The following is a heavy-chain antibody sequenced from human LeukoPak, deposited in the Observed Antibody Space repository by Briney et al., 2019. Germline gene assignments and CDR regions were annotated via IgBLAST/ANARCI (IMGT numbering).Heavy chain of an antibody. Sequence: GGPLRLSCAASGFTFSSYGMHWVRQAPGKGLEWVAVISYDGSNKYYADSVKGRFTISRDNSKNTLYLQMNSLRAEDTAVYYCAKDRPGAAIDYWGQGTLVTVSS. CDR2: ISYDGSNK. J-gene: IGHJ4*02. CDR3: AKDRPGAAIDY. CDR1: GFTFSSYG. V-gene: IGHV3-30*18. D-gene: IGHD1-26*01.